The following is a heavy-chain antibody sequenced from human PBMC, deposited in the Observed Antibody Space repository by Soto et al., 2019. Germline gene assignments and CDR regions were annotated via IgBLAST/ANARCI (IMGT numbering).Heavy chain of an antibody. D-gene: IGHD1-26*01. J-gene: IGHJ4*02. CDR1: GYSFTSYW. CDR3: ASHSGSYLNFDY. Sequence: PGESLKISCKGSGYSFTSYWISWVRQMPGKGLEWMGRIDPSDSYTNYSPSFQGHVTISADKSISTAYLQWSSLKASDTAMYYCASHSGSYLNFDYWGQGTLVTVSS. V-gene: IGHV5-10-1*01. CDR2: IDPSDSYT.